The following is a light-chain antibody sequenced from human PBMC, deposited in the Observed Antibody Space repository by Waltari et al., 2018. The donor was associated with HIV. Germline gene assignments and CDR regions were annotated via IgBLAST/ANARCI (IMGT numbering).Light chain of an antibody. V-gene: IGLV2-23*01. CDR1: SSDVGSYNL. CDR3: CSYAGSSTDV. Sequence: QSALTQPASVSGSPGQSITISCTGTSSDVGSYNLVSWYQQHPGKAPKLMIYEGSKRPSGVSKLFSGSKSGNTSSLTISGLQAEDEADYYCCSYAGSSTDVFGTGTKVTVL. CDR2: EGS. J-gene: IGLJ1*01.